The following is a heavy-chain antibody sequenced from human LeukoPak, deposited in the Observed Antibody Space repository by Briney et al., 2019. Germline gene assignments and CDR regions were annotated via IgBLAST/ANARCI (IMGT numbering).Heavy chain of an antibody. CDR1: GFTLSSYA. CDR3: VRDNPRCCGVVPANIDDH. Sequence: QPGGSLRLSCAASGFTLSSYAMSWVRQAPGKGPEWVSAIGGSGGTTYYADSVRGRFTISRDNAQNSLHLHMHSLRAEDTAVYYCVRDNPRCCGVVPANIDDHRGQGTVVTVSS. D-gene: IGHD2-15*01. V-gene: IGHV3-23*01. CDR2: IGGSGGTT. J-gene: IGHJ4*02.